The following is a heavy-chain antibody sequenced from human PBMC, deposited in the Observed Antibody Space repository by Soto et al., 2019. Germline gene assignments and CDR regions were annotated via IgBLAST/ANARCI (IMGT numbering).Heavy chain of an antibody. CDR1: GFTFSSYA. CDR2: ISYDGSNK. Sequence: QVQLVESGGGVVQPGRSLRLSCAASGFTFSSYAMHWVRQAPGKGLEWVAVISYDGSNKYYADSVKGRFTISRDNSKNTLYLQMNSLRAEETAVYYCAREIRTVTMVRGVNCWGQGTLVTVSS. CDR3: AREIRTVTMVRGVNC. J-gene: IGHJ4*02. D-gene: IGHD3-10*01. V-gene: IGHV3-30-3*01.